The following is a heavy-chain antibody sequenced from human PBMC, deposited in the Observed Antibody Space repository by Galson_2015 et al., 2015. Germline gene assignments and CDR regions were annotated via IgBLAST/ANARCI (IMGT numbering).Heavy chain of an antibody. Sequence: SLRLSCAASGFAFSPNGMTWVRQVPGKGLEWVSSIDGSGSTTWYTDSVKGRFTISRDNYKNTLYLQMNSLRAEDTAVYYCANWDYYDSSGYSWGQGTLVTVSS. V-gene: IGHV3-23*01. CDR2: IDGSGSTT. D-gene: IGHD3-22*01. CDR1: GFAFSPNG. J-gene: IGHJ4*02. CDR3: ANWDYYDSSGYS.